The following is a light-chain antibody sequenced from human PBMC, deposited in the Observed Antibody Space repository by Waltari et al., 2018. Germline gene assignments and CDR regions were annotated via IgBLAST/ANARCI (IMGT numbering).Light chain of an antibody. Sequence: QSVLTQPPSVSEAPRQMVTISCSGSSPTIGNNAVNWYQQLPGKAPKLLIYYDDLLPSGVSDRFSGSKSGTSASLAISGLQSEDEADYYCAAWDDSLNGWVFGGGTKLTVL. J-gene: IGLJ3*02. CDR3: AAWDDSLNGWV. CDR1: SPTIGNNA. V-gene: IGLV1-36*01. CDR2: YDD.